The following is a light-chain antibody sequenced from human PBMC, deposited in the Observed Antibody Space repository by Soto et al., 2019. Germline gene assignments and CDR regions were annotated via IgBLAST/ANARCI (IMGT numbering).Light chain of an antibody. Sequence: QAVVTQPPSVSGAPGQRVTISCTGSSSNIGAGYDVHWYQQLPGTAPKLLIYGNNNRPSGVPDRFSGSKSGTSASLAITGLQAEDEADYYCQSYDSSLSGLFGGGTKLTVL. CDR1: SSNIGAGYD. V-gene: IGLV1-40*01. CDR3: QSYDSSLSGL. J-gene: IGLJ2*01. CDR2: GNN.